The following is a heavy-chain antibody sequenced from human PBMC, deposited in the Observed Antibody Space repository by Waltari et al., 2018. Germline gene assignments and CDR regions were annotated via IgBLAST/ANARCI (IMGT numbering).Heavy chain of an antibody. Sequence: QVQLQQWGAGLLKPSETLSLTCAVYGGSFRGYYWSWIRQPPGKGLEWIGEINHSGSTNYNPSLKSRVTISVDTSKNQFSLKLSSVTAADTAVYYCARVDYGDHDWFDPWGQGTLVTVSS. CDR3: ARVDYGDHDWFDP. J-gene: IGHJ5*02. CDR2: INHSGST. V-gene: IGHV4-34*01. CDR1: GGSFRGYY. D-gene: IGHD4-17*01.